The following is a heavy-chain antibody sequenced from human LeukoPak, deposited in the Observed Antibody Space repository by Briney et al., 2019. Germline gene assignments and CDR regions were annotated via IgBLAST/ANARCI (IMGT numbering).Heavy chain of an antibody. Sequence: GGSLRLSCAASGFTLSSYAMHWVRQAPGKGLEWVAVISYDGSNKYYADSVKGRFTISRDNSKNTLYLQMNSLRAEDTAVYYCARDDYRIAAAGLDYWGQGTLVTVSS. J-gene: IGHJ4*02. D-gene: IGHD6-13*01. CDR2: ISYDGSNK. V-gene: IGHV3-30-3*01. CDR1: GFTLSSYA. CDR3: ARDDYRIAAAGLDY.